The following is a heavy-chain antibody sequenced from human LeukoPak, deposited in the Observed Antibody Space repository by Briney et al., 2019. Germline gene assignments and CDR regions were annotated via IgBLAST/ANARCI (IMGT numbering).Heavy chain of an antibody. D-gene: IGHD3-10*01. CDR2: INHSGST. V-gene: IGHV4-34*01. Sequence: SETLSLTCAVYGGSFSGYYWSWIRQPPGKGLEWIGEINHSGSTNYNPSLKSRVTISVDTSKNQFSLKLSSVTAADTAVYYCARDYSGSLDYWGQGTLVTVSS. CDR3: ARDYSGSLDY. CDR1: GGSFSGYY. J-gene: IGHJ4*02.